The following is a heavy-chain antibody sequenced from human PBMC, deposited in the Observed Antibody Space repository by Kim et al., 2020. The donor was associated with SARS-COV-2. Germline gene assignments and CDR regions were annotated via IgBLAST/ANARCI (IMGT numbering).Heavy chain of an antibody. CDR2: IYYIGST. CDR1: GCFISRSGYY. V-gene: IGHV4-39*01. CDR3: ARPYCSGGTCLDYWYFDP. Sequence: SETLSLTCSVSGCFISRSGYYGAWIRQSPGKGLEWIGNIYYIGSTYYNPSLKSRVTVSVDTSKNQFSLKLSSVTAADTAMYYCARPYCSGGTCLDYWYFDPWGRGTLVTVSS. J-gene: IGHJ2*01. D-gene: IGHD2-15*01.